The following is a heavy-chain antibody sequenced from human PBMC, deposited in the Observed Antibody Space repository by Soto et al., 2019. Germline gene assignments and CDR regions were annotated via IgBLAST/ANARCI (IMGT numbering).Heavy chain of an antibody. D-gene: IGHD2-2*01. CDR2: IYYSGST. V-gene: IGHV4-31*03. J-gene: IGHJ5*02. CDR1: GGSISSGGYY. CDR3: ARNIVVVPAATYNWFDP. Sequence: SSETLSLTCTVSGGSISSGGYYWSWIRQHPGKGLEWIGYIYYSGSTYYNPSLKSRVTISVDTSKNQFSLKLSSVTAADTAVYYCARNIVVVPAATYNWFDPWGQGTLVTVSS.